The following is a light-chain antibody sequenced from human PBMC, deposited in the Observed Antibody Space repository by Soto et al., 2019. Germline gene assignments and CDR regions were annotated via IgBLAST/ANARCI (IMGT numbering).Light chain of an antibody. CDR2: EVF. CDR3: SSYTTNNAHV. CDR1: SNDIGAFDY. Sequence: QSALTQPASVSGSPGQSITISCTGTSNDIGAFDYVSWYQQHPGKAPKLIIFEVFNRPSGVSTRFSGSKSGSTASLTISGLQAEDEADYFCSSYTTNNAHVFGGGTKVTVL. V-gene: IGLV2-14*01. J-gene: IGLJ2*01.